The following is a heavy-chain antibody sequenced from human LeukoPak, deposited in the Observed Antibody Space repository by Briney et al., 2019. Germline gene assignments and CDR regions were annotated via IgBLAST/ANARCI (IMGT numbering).Heavy chain of an antibody. Sequence: GGSLRLSCAASGFTFSGYWMSWVRQAPGKGLEWMANIKQDGSEKYYVDSVKGRFTISRDNSKNTLYLQMNSLRAEDTAVYYCAKLTGDRHYWGQGALVTVSS. D-gene: IGHD7-27*01. CDR3: AKLTGDRHY. CDR2: IKQDGSEK. CDR1: GFTFSGYW. V-gene: IGHV3-7*05. J-gene: IGHJ4*02.